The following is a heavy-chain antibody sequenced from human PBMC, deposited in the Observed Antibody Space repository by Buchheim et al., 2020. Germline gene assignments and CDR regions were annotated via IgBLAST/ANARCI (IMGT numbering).Heavy chain of an antibody. CDR2: IIPIFGTA. CDR1: GGTFSSYA. D-gene: IGHD6-6*01. Sequence: QVQLVQSGAEVKKPGSSVKVSCKASGGTFSSYAISWVRQAPGQGLEWMGGIIPIFGTANYAQKFQGRVTIPADESTTTAYMELSSLRSEDTAVYYCASTLRGIAARLRPEYNWFDPWGQGTL. J-gene: IGHJ5*02. V-gene: IGHV1-69*01. CDR3: ASTLRGIAARLRPEYNWFDP.